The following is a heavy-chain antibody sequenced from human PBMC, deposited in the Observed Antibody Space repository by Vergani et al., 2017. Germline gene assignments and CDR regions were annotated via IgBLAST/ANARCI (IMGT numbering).Heavy chain of an antibody. D-gene: IGHD1-14*01. CDR1: GFTFNQYG. CDR3: ARDLRLLYNRFDP. CDR2: TWYDGNNK. V-gene: IGHV3-33*01. Sequence: QVQLVESGGGVFQPGRSLRLSCAASGFTFNQYGMHWVRQAPGKGLEWVAVTWYDGNNKQYADSVKGRFTISRDNSKSTIYLQMNSLRDEDTGVYYCARDLRLLYNRFDPWGQGTLVTVSS. J-gene: IGHJ5*02.